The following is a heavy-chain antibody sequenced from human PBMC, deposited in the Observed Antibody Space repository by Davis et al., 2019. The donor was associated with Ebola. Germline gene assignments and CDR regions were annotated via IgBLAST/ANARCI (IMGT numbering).Heavy chain of an antibody. CDR1: GFSVSGKF. CDR3: AKDGSGYSNEY. Sequence: GESLKISCAASGFSVSGKFMSWVRQAPGKGLDWVASIYSAGSTYYADSVKGRFTISRDNSNNTVYLQTNSLRTEDTAVYYCAKDGSGYSNEYWGQGTEVTVSS. V-gene: IGHV3-53*05. D-gene: IGHD3-22*01. J-gene: IGHJ4*02. CDR2: IYSAGST.